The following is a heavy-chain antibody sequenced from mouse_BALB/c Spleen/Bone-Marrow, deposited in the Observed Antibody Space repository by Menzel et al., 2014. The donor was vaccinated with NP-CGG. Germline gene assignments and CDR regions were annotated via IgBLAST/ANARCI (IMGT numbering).Heavy chain of an antibody. Sequence: VNLVESGAELVRPGTSVKISCKASGYAFTNYWLGWVKQRPGHGLEWIGDIYPGSGNTYYTEKFKGKATLTADTSSSTAYMQLSSLTSEDSAVYFCARRRSLDYWGQGTILTVSS. J-gene: IGHJ2*01. V-gene: IGHV1-63*02. CDR1: GYAFTNYW. CDR3: ARRRSLDY. CDR2: IYPGSGNT.